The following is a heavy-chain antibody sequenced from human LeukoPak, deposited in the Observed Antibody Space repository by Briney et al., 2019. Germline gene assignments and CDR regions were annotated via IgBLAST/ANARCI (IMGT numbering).Heavy chain of an antibody. Sequence: TETLSLTCTVSGGSVSSGSYYWSWIRQPPGKGLEWIGYISYSGNTNYNPSLKSRVTISVDTSKNQFSLKLSSVTAADTAVYYCARSRDGYNYVIPYWGQGTLVTVSS. CDR3: ARSRDGYNYVIPY. J-gene: IGHJ4*02. CDR1: GGSVSSGSYY. D-gene: IGHD5-24*01. V-gene: IGHV4-61*01. CDR2: ISYSGNT.